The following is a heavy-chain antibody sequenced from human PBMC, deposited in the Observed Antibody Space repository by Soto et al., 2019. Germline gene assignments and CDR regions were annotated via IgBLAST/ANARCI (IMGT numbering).Heavy chain of an antibody. CDR2: INPNSGGT. CDR1: GYTFTGCY. J-gene: IGHJ6*02. D-gene: IGHD2-2*01. V-gene: IGHV1-2*02. CDR3: ARFLPAEGLYGMDV. Sequence: GASVKVSCDASGYTFTGCYLRWLRRAPGQAPELMGWINPNSGGTNYAQKFQGQVTISADKSISTAYLQWSSLKASDTAMYYCARFLPAEGLYGMDVWGQGTTVTVSS.